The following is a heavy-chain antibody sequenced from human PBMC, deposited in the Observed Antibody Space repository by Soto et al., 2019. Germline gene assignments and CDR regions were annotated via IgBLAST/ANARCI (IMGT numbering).Heavy chain of an antibody. D-gene: IGHD2-21*02. J-gene: IGHJ4*02. Sequence: GESLKISCLGSGYSFTSYWIGWVRQMPGKGLEWMGIIYPGDSDTRYSPSFQGQVTISADKSISTAYLQWSSLKASDTAMYYCARTIVVVAATPGPYDYWGQGTLVTVSS. CDR1: GYSFTSYW. V-gene: IGHV5-51*01. CDR2: IYPGDSDT. CDR3: ARTIVVVAATPGPYDY.